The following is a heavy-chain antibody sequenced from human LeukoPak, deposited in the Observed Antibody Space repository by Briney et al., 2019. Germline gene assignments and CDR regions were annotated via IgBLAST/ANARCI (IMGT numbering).Heavy chain of an antibody. D-gene: IGHD6-13*01. CDR3: ARGGPAGTAY. CDR1: GGSISGYY. CDR2: IYYSGST. V-gene: IGHV4-59*01. J-gene: IGHJ4*02. Sequence: SETLSLTCTVSGGSISGYYWSWIRQPPGKGLEWIGYIYYSGSTNYNPSLKSRVTISVDTSKNQFSLKLSSVTAADTAVYYCARGGPAGTAYWGQGTLVTVSS.